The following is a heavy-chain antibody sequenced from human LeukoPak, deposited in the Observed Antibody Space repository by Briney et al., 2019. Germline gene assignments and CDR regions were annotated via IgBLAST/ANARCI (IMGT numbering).Heavy chain of an antibody. CDR1: GFTFKNFA. J-gene: IGHJ4*02. CDR3: AKDLYSSGHSGDY. V-gene: IGHV3-23*01. D-gene: IGHD6-19*01. CDR2: ISGSGGST. Sequence: GGSLRLSCAASGFTFKNFAMHWVRQAPGKGLEWVSAISGSGGSTYYADSVKGRFTISRDNSKNTLYLQMNSLRAEDTAVYYCAKDLYSSGHSGDYWGQGTLVTVSS.